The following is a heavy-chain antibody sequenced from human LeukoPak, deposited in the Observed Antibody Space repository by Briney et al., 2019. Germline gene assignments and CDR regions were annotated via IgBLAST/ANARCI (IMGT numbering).Heavy chain of an antibody. Sequence: SETLSLTCTVSGGSISSGGYYWSWIRQHPGKGLEWIGYIYYSGSTYYNPSLKSRVTISVDTSKNQFSLKLSSVTAADTAVYYCARDFDREYYYDSSGYPRRTAFDIWGQGTMVTVSS. D-gene: IGHD3-22*01. V-gene: IGHV4-31*03. J-gene: IGHJ3*02. CDR1: GGSISSGGYY. CDR2: IYYSGST. CDR3: ARDFDREYYYDSSGYPRRTAFDI.